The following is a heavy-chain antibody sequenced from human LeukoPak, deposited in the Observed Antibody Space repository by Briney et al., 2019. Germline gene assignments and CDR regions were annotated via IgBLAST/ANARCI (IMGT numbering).Heavy chain of an antibody. D-gene: IGHD6-25*01. CDR3: ARDPLEYSSATGYFDY. V-gene: IGHV4-59*12. J-gene: IGHJ4*02. Sequence: PSETLSLTCTVSGGPIRTYQWSWIRQPPGKGLEWIGNIHYSGSANYNPSLKSRVTISVDTSKNQFSLKLSSVTAADTAVYYCARDPLEYSSATGYFDYWGQGTLVTVSS. CDR1: GGPIRTYQ. CDR2: IHYSGSA.